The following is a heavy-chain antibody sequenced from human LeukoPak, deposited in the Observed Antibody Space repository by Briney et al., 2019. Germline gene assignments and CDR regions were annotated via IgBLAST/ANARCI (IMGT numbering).Heavy chain of an antibody. CDR1: GYTFTGYY. D-gene: IGHD6-6*01. Sequence: GASVKVSCKASGYTFTGYYMHWVRQAPGQGLEWMGWINPNSGGTNYAQKFQGRVTMTRDTSISTAYMELSRPRSDDTAVYYCARGARHSSFGAHWFDPWGQGTLVTVSS. CDR2: INPNSGGT. CDR3: ARGARHSSFGAHWFDP. V-gene: IGHV1-2*02. J-gene: IGHJ5*02.